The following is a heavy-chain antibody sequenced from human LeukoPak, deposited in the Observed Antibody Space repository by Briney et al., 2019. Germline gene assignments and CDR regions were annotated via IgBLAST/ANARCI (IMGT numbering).Heavy chain of an antibody. Sequence: SETLSLTCTVSGGSINNYYWSWIRQPAGKGLEWIGRIYISGGTNYNPSLKSRVAMSVDTSKNQFSLKLSSVTAADTAVYYCASFYGSGFSFDYWGQGTLVTVSS. V-gene: IGHV4-4*07. J-gene: IGHJ4*02. CDR2: IYISGGT. CDR1: GGSINNYY. CDR3: ASFYGSGFSFDY. D-gene: IGHD3-10*01.